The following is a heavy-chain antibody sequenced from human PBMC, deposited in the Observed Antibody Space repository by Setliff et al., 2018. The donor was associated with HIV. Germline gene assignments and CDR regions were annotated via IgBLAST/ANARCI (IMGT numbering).Heavy chain of an antibody. V-gene: IGHV4-34*01. J-gene: IGHJ4*02. Sequence: PSETLSLTCAVSGGSFSGYYWSWIRQPPGKGLEWIGEINHSGSTNYKPSLKSRVTISVDMSKNQVSLKVSSVTAADTAVYYCARGHGVYSGSYLAVYFDYWGQGTLVTVSS. CDR3: ARGHGVYSGSYLAVYFDY. CDR2: INHSGST. CDR1: GGSFSGYY. D-gene: IGHD1-26*01.